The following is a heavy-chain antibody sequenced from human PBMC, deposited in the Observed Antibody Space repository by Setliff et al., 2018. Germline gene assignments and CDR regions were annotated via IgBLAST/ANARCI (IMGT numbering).Heavy chain of an antibody. J-gene: IGHJ4*02. Sequence: SETLSLTCTVSGGSISSSNYYWGWIRQPPGKGLEWIGSIYYSGSTYYNPSLKSRVTISVDTSKNQFSLKLSSVTAADTAVYYCARRGRGSSWFDTLFDYWGQGTLVTVSS. D-gene: IGHD6-13*01. CDR1: GGSISSSNYY. CDR2: IYYSGST. CDR3: ARRGRGSSWFDTLFDY. V-gene: IGHV4-39*01.